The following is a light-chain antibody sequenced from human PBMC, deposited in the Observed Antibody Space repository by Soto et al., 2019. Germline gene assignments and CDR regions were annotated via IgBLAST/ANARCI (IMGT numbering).Light chain of an antibody. CDR2: DAY. CDR1: QSVSNW. J-gene: IGKJ1*01. CDR3: KHYNSYSEA. Sequence: GDRVTITCRASQSVSNWLAWYQQKRGKAHELLIYDAYSLKSGVPSRFSGSGSGTEFTLTISSLQPDDFATYYCKHYNSYSEAFGQGTKVDIK. V-gene: IGKV1-5*01.